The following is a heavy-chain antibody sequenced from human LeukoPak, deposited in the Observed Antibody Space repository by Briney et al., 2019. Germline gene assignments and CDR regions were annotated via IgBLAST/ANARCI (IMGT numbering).Heavy chain of an antibody. CDR3: ARLGRDRSGYLSRPYYFDY. Sequence: SETLSLTCTASGVSINSYYWSWIRQPPGKGLEWIGRIYTSGSTNDNPSPESRGIITVETSKNHFSLKLRSMSAAEAAVYYCARLGRDRSGYLSRPYYFDYWGQGALVTVSS. D-gene: IGHD3-22*01. V-gene: IGHV4-4*07. J-gene: IGHJ4*02. CDR2: IYTSGST. CDR1: GVSINSYY.